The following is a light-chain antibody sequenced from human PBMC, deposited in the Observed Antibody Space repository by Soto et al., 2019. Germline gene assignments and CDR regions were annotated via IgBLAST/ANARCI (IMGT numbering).Light chain of an antibody. Sequence: DIQLTQSPSFLSASVGDRVTITCRASQAISSYLAWYQQKPGKAPNLLIYAASTLQSGVPSRFSGSGSGTAFTLTISSLQPEDFGTYYCQQLNSYPLTFGGGTKVEIE. CDR3: QQLNSYPLT. J-gene: IGKJ4*01. CDR1: QAISSY. CDR2: AAS. V-gene: IGKV1-9*01.